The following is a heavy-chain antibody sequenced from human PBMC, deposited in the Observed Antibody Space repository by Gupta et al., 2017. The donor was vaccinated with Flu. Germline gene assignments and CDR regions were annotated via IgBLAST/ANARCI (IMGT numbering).Heavy chain of an antibody. D-gene: IGHD1-26*01. Sequence: IYYSGSTNYNPSLKSRVTMSVDTSKNQFSLKLTSVTAADTAVYYCARGGTVRAFDYWGQGTLVTVSS. V-gene: IGHV4-59*09. J-gene: IGHJ4*02. CDR3: ARGGTVRAFDY. CDR2: IYYSGST.